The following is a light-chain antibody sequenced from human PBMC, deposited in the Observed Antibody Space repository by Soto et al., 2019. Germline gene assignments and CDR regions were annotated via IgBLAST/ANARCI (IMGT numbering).Light chain of an antibody. Sequence: QSALTQPASVSGSPGQSITISCTGTSSDVGGYNYVTWYQQHPGKAPKLMIYDVSNRPSGVSNRFSGSKSGNTVSLTISRLQAEDEVEYYCSSYTGSSTYVVFGGGTKLTVL. J-gene: IGLJ2*01. CDR3: SSYTGSSTYVV. V-gene: IGLV2-14*01. CDR2: DVS. CDR1: SSDVGGYNY.